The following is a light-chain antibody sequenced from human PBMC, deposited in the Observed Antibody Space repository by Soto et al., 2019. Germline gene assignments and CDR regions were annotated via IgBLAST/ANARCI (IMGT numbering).Light chain of an antibody. CDR2: DGS. V-gene: IGKV1-5*01. J-gene: IGKJ1*01. CDR1: QNISRW. Sequence: DIPMTQSPSTLSASVGSRFTITCRASQNISRWLAWYQQKPGKAPKILIYDGSSLESGVPSRFSGSGSGTEFTLTIISLQPDDFATFYCQQYNSGWRFGQGTKVDI. CDR3: QQYNSGWR.